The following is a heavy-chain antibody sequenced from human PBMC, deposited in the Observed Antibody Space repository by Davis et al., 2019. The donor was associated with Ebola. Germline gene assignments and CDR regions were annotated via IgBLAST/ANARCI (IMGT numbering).Heavy chain of an antibody. V-gene: IGHV1-46*01. D-gene: IGHD4-23*01. Sequence: ASVKVSCKASGYTFTSYYMHWVRQAPGQGLEWMGIINPSGGSTSYAQKFQGRVTMTRDTSASTAYMELSSLRSEDTAVYYCARGPVGGNHKNWFDPWGQGTLVTVSS. CDR1: GYTFTSYY. CDR3: ARGPVGGNHKNWFDP. J-gene: IGHJ5*02. CDR2: INPSGGST.